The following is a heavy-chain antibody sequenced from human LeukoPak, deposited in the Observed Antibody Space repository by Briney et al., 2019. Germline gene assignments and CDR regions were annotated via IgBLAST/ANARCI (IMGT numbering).Heavy chain of an antibody. Sequence: GRSLRLSCAASGFTFSSYAMHWVRQAPGKGLEWVAVISYDGSNKYYADSVKGRFTISRDNSKNTLYLQMNSLRAEDTAVYYCARWGFGQLLDGNDYWGQGTLVTVPS. J-gene: IGHJ4*02. CDR1: GFTFSSYA. D-gene: IGHD3-10*01. V-gene: IGHV3-30*04. CDR2: ISYDGSNK. CDR3: ARWGFGQLLDGNDY.